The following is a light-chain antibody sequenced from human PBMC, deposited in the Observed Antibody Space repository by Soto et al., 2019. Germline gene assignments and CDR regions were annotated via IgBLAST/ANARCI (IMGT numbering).Light chain of an antibody. J-gene: IGLJ1*01. V-gene: IGLV2-14*03. CDR3: TSYTASSPFYA. CDR1: RTDGDGHDY. CDR2: DVY. Sequence: QSVLTQPASVSGSPGQSIAISCIGVRTDGDGHDYVSWYQQHPGQAPQLIIYDVYNRPSGVSDRFSGSKSGNTASLIISGLQAEDEADYFCTSYTASSPFYAFGAGTKVT.